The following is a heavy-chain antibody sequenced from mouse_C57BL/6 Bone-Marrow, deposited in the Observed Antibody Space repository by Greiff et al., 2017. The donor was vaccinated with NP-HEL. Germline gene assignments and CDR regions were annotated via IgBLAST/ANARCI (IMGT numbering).Heavy chain of an antibody. J-gene: IGHJ2*01. CDR3: ARTNNSGRYTFDY. CDR1: GYTFTSYW. CDR2: IHPNSGST. D-gene: IGHD1-3*01. V-gene: IGHV1-64*01. Sequence: QVQLQQPGAELVKPGASVKLSCKASGYTFTSYWMHWVKQRPGQGLEWIGMIHPNSGSTNYNEKFKSKATLTVDKSSSTAYMQLSSMTSEDSAVYYCARTNNSGRYTFDYWGQGTTLTDSS.